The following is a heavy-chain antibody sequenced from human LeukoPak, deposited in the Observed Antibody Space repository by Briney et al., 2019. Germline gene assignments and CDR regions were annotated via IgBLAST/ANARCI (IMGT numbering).Heavy chain of an antibody. CDR1: GYTFTSYG. D-gene: IGHD3-22*01. Sequence: ASVKVSCKASGYTFTSYGISWVRQAPGQGLEWMGWISAYNGNTNYARKLQGRVTMTTDTSTSTAYMELRSLRSDDTAVYYCARDRERHYYDSSGYYYPWGQGTLVTVSS. V-gene: IGHV1-18*01. CDR3: ARDRERHYYDSSGYYYP. J-gene: IGHJ5*02. CDR2: ISAYNGNT.